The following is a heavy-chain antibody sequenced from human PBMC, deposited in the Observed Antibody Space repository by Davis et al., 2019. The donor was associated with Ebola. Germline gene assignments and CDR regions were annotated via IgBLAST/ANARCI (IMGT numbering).Heavy chain of an antibody. CDR2: IYYSGST. V-gene: IGHV4-59*08. J-gene: IGHJ2*01. CDR1: GGSISSYY. Sequence: SETLSPTCTVPGGSISSYYWSWLRQPPGKGLEWLGYIYYSGSTNYNSSLKSRVTISVDTSKNQFSLKLSSVTAADTAVYYCARLEYCSGGSCYSMSHWYFDLWGRGTLVTVSS. D-gene: IGHD2-15*01. CDR3: ARLEYCSGGSCYSMSHWYFDL.